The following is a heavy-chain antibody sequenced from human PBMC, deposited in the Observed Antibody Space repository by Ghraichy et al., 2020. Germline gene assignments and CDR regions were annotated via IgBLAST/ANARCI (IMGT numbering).Heavy chain of an antibody. D-gene: IGHD2-2*02. CDR2: IFYSGST. CDR3: ARVACSATSCYKGEYFDY. CDR1: GGSISSGGYY. V-gene: IGHV4-31*03. J-gene: IGHJ4*02. Sequence: SQTLSLTCTVSGGSISSGGYYWSWIRQHPGKGLEYIGYIFYSGSTYYSPSLRSRISISVDTSKNQFSLKLSSVTAADTAVYYCARVACSATSCYKGEYFDYWGQGTLVTVSS.